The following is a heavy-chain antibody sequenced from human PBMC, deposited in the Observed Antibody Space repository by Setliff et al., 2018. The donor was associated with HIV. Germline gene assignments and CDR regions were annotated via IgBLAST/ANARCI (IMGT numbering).Heavy chain of an antibody. Sequence: ASVKVSCKISGYTLTEVSMHWVRQAPGKGLEWMGYFDPQAGKTIYAQKFQGRVTLTEDTSTGTAYMELSGLRSEDTAEYYCATGPRRYCSSGDCYTQLDNWGQGTLVTV. CDR3: ATGPRRYCSSGDCYTQLDN. CDR2: FDPQAGKT. CDR1: GYTLTEVS. V-gene: IGHV1-24*01. D-gene: IGHD2-15*01. J-gene: IGHJ4*02.